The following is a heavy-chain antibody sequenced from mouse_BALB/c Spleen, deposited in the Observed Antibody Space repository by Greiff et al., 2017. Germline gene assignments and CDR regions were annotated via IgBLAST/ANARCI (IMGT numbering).Heavy chain of an antibody. CDR3: AGEYYGSSSYFDY. D-gene: IGHD1-1*01. J-gene: IGHJ2*01. CDR1: GFTFSSFG. Sequence: EVQRVESGGGLVQPGGSRKLSCAASGFTFSSFGMHWVRQAPEKGLEWVAYISSGSSTIYYADTVKGRFTISRDNPKNTLFLQMTSLRSEDTAMYYCAGEYYGSSSYFDYWGQGTTLTVSS. CDR2: ISSGSSTI. V-gene: IGHV5-17*02.